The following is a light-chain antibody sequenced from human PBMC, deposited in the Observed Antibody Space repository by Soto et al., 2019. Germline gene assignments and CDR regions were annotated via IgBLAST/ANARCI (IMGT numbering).Light chain of an antibody. Sequence: EIVLTQSPGTLSLSPGERATLSCRASQSLSSNYLAWYQQKPGQAPRPLIFGASSRATGIPDRFSGSGSGTDFTLTISRLEPEDFAVYYCQQYGSSPSTFGQGTKLEIK. CDR3: QQYGSSPST. CDR1: QSLSSNY. V-gene: IGKV3-20*01. J-gene: IGKJ2*01. CDR2: GAS.